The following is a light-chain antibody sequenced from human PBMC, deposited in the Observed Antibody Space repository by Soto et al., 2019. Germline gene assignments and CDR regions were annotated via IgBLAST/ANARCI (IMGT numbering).Light chain of an antibody. V-gene: IGKV1-39*01. CDR3: HQSYRPPHT. J-gene: IGKJ2*01. CDR2: DAS. Sequence: DIQMTQSPSSLSASVGDRVTITCRASQGSSTYLVWYQQRQGRGPKLLIYDASRLLSGVTTRVSGRVPGTDFTLNRSRLQPVYLATYYCHQSYRPPHTLGQGPKLQTK. CDR1: QGSSTY.